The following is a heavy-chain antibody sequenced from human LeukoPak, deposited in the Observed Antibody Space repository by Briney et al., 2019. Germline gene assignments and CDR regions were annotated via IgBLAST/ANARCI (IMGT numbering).Heavy chain of an antibody. V-gene: IGHV3-23*01. Sequence: GGSLRLSCAASGFTFSSHAMSWVRQAPGKGLEWVSAISGSGGSTYYADSVKGRFTISRDNSKNTLYLQMNSLRAEDTAVYYCAKDPHYYDSSGLSYYFDYWGQGTLVTVSS. D-gene: IGHD3-22*01. CDR2: ISGSGGST. CDR3: AKDPHYYDSSGLSYYFDY. J-gene: IGHJ4*02. CDR1: GFTFSSHA.